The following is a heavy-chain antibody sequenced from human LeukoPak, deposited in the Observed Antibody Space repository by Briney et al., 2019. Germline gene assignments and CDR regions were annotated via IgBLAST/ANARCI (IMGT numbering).Heavy chain of an antibody. D-gene: IGHD3-22*01. CDR3: ARATYYYDSSGSRHFDY. CDR1: GGSISSGDYY. CDR2: IYYSGST. Sequence: PSQTLSLTCTVSGGSISSGDYYWSWIRQPPGKGLEWIGYIYYSGSTYYNPSLKSRVTISVDTSKNQFSLKLSSVTAADTAVYYCARATYYYDSSGSRHFDYWGQGTLVTVSS. J-gene: IGHJ4*02. V-gene: IGHV4-30-4*01.